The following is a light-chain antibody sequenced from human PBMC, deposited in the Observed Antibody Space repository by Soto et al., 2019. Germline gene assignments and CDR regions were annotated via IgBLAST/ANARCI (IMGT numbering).Light chain of an antibody. V-gene: IGKV3-15*01. CDR1: QSISSH. J-gene: IGKJ1*01. CDR3: QQYHYWWT. Sequence: EIVMTQSPATLSVSPGETATLSCRASQSISSHLVWYQQKPGQAPRLLMHDASARATGIPARFSASGSGTEFTLTISSLQSADFAVYYCQQYHYWWTFGQGTKVEIK. CDR2: DAS.